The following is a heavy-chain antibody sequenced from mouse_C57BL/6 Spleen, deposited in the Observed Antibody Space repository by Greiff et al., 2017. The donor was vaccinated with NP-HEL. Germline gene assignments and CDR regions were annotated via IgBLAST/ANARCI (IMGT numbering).Heavy chain of an antibody. J-gene: IGHJ4*01. V-gene: IGHV1-52*01. D-gene: IGHD1-1*01. CDR2: IDPSDSET. CDR3: ARSGDYHGSSRYAMDY. CDR1: GYTFTSYW. Sequence: QVQLQQPGAELVRPGSSVKLSCKASGYTFTSYWMHWVKQRPIQGLEWIGNIDPSDSETHYNQKFKDKATLTVDKSSSTAYMQLSSLTSEDSAVYYCARSGDYHGSSRYAMDYWGKGTSVTVSS.